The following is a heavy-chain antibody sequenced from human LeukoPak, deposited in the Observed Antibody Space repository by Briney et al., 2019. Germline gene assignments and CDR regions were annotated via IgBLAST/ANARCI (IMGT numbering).Heavy chain of an antibody. CDR3: ARVTYDFSPTL. CDR2: IYYSGST. D-gene: IGHD3-3*01. Sequence: ETSETLSLTCTVSGGSISSYYWSWIRQPPGKGLEWIGYIYYSGSTNYNPSLKSRVTISVDTSKNQFSLKLSSVTAADTAVYYCARVTYDFSPTLWGQGTLVTVSS. J-gene: IGHJ4*02. CDR1: GGSISSYY. V-gene: IGHV4-59*01.